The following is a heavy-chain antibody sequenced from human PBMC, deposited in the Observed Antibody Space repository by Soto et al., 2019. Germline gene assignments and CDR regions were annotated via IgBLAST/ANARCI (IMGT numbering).Heavy chain of an antibody. J-gene: IGHJ4*02. CDR3: AKDRSSTSCYAFDY. CDR1: GFTFSSFA. V-gene: IGHV3-23*01. Sequence: PGGSLRLSCAASGFTFSSFAMSWVRQAPGKGLEWVSGINSRAGTTYYADSVKGRFTISRDNSKNTLYLQVNSLTAEDTAVYYCAKDRSSTSCYAFDYWGRGTLVTVAS. CDR2: INSRAGTT. D-gene: IGHD2-2*01.